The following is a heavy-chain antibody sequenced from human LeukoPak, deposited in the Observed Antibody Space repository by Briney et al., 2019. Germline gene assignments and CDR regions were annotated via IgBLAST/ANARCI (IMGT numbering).Heavy chain of an antibody. CDR3: ASRRGSSWYKDSTTEY. Sequence: ASVKVSCKASGYTLTSYDINWVRQATGQGLEWMGWMNPNSGNTGYAQKFQGRVTMTRNTSISTAYMELSSLRSEDTAVYYCASRRGSSWYKDSTTEYWGQGTLVTVSS. J-gene: IGHJ4*02. CDR1: GYTLTSYD. D-gene: IGHD6-13*01. CDR2: MNPNSGNT. V-gene: IGHV1-8*01.